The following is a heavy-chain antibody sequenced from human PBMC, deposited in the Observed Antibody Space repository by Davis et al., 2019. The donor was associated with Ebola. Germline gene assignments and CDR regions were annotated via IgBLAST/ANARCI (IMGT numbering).Heavy chain of an antibody. V-gene: IGHV3-23*01. CDR3: VKGDESSGYFAFDY. CDR2: ISGSGVST. CDR1: GFTFSSYG. D-gene: IGHD3-22*01. Sequence: PGGSLRLSCEASGFTFSSYGMGWVRQAPGKGLEWVSVISGSGVSTYYADSLKGRFTISRDNSRKMLYLQMNSPRAEDTAVYYCVKGDESSGYFAFDYWGQGTLVTVSS. J-gene: IGHJ4*02.